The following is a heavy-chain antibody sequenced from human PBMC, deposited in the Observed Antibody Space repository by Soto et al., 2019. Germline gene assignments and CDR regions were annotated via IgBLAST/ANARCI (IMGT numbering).Heavy chain of an antibody. CDR3: ARVRCNGGSCSLYYYMDV. CDR2: ISGSSSTI. V-gene: IGHV3-48*01. Sequence: GGSLRLSCAASGFTFNSYTMNWVRQAPGKGLEWVSYISGSSSTIYYADSVKGRFTISRDNAKNSLYLQMNSLRGEDTAVYYCARVRCNGGSCSLYYYMDVWGKGTTVTVSS. J-gene: IGHJ6*03. D-gene: IGHD2-15*01. CDR1: GFTFNSYT.